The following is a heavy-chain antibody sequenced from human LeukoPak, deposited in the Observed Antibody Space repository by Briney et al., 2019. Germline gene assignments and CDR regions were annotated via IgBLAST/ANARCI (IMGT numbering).Heavy chain of an antibody. V-gene: IGHV3-48*03. Sequence: GGSLRLSCAASGFTFSSYEMNWVRQAPGKGLEWVSYISSSGSTIYYADSVKGRFTISRDKSKNTLYLQVNSLRAEDTAVYYCAKDGGGYRSGYWSYYYYMDVWGKGTTVTISS. D-gene: IGHD5-18*01. CDR2: ISSSGSTI. J-gene: IGHJ6*03. CDR3: AKDGGGYRSGYWSYYYYMDV. CDR1: GFTFSSYE.